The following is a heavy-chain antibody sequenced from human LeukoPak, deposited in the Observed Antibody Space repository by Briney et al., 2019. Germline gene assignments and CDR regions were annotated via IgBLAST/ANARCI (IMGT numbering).Heavy chain of an antibody. D-gene: IGHD3-3*01. CDR3: ARRSLRGGPVNY. Sequence: GESLKISCKSSGYSFSSYWIGWVRQRSGKGLEWMGIVYPGDSDTRDSPSFQGQVTISADKSIRTAYLQWSSLKASDTAMYYCARRSLRGGPVNYWGQGPLVTVSS. CDR2: VYPGDSDT. J-gene: IGHJ4*02. CDR1: GYSFSSYW. V-gene: IGHV5-51*01.